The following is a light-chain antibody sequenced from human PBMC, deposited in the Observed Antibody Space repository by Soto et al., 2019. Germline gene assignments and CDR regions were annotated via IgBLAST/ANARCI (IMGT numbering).Light chain of an antibody. CDR3: SLVYSGGKV. CDR1: TGAVTSGHY. J-gene: IGLJ2*01. CDR2: DTS. Sequence: QTVVTQEPSLTVSPGGTVTLTCGSSTGAVTSGHYPYWFQQKPGHAPRTLIYDTSNKHSCTPARFSGSLLRGKAALTLSGAQPEDEADYYSSLVYSGGKVFGRGTKLTVL. V-gene: IGLV7-46*01.